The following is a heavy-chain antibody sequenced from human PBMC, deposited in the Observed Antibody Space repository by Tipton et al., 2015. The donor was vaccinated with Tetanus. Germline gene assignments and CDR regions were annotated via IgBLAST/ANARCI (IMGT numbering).Heavy chain of an antibody. Sequence: LRLSCTVSGGSIYNYYWTWVRQSPGKAPEWIGYISDSGTTNYNPSLQSRVTIIVDTSRNQFSLKVTSLTAADTAVYYCARRGGRQQMLPKYLDYWGKGTLVTVSS. V-gene: IGHV4-59*01. J-gene: IGHJ4*02. CDR3: ARRGGRQQMLPKYLDY. CDR1: GGSIYNYY. CDR2: ISDSGTT. D-gene: IGHD6-13*01.